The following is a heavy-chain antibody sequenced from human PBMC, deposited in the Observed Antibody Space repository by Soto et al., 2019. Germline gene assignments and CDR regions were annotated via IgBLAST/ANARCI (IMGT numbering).Heavy chain of an antibody. CDR1: GFPFSNAW. J-gene: IGHJ3*01. CDR3: ITRGSGWYGDHAFDF. V-gene: IGHV3-15*01. Sequence: PGGSPTLSCAASGFPFSNAWMTWVRQAPGKGLEWVGRIKSKTNGGTTDYAAPVKGRFTISRDDSENTLYLQMNSLKTEDTAVYYCITRGSGWYGDHAFDFWGQGTMVTVSS. CDR2: IKSKTNGGTT. D-gene: IGHD6-19*01.